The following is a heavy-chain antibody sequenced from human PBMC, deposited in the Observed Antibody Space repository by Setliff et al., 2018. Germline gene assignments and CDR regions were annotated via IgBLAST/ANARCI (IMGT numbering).Heavy chain of an antibody. V-gene: IGHV5-51*01. CDR3: ARGGHYHLDALDI. CDR2: IYPGDSDT. CDR1: GYIFANYW. D-gene: IGHD1-26*01. Sequence: PGESLKISCKGSGYIFANYWIAWVRQMPGKGLEWMGIIYPGDSDTRYSPSFQGQVTISADRSITTAYLQWSSLKASDVAMYYCARGGHYHLDALDIWGQGTLVTVSS. J-gene: IGHJ3*02.